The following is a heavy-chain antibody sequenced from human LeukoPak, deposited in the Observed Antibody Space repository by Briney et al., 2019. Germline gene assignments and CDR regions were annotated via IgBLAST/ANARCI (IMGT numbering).Heavy chain of an antibody. Sequence: GGSLRLSCAASGFTFNSYAMQWVRQAPGKGLEFVSVIDSIGDSTYTTNSVKGRFRISRDNSKNTVYLQMDSLRAEDMAVYYCARADCSSSSCYTVSYWGQGTLVTVSS. V-gene: IGHV3-64*01. CDR3: ARADCSSSSCYTVSY. CDR1: GFTFNSYA. D-gene: IGHD2-2*02. CDR2: IDSIGDST. J-gene: IGHJ4*02.